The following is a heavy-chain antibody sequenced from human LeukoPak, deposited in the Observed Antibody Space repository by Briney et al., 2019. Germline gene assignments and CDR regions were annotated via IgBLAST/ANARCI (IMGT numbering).Heavy chain of an antibody. J-gene: IGHJ4*02. D-gene: IGHD1-26*01. V-gene: IGHV3-74*01. CDR2: INSDGSTT. CDR1: EFSFSSYW. Sequence: GGSLRLSCAASEFSFSSYWMHWVRQAPGKGLVWVSRINSDGSTTTYADSVKGRFTISRDNAKNTLYLQMNSLRAEDTAVYYCVRGYSGSYRFDCWGQGTLITVSS. CDR3: VRGYSGSYRFDC.